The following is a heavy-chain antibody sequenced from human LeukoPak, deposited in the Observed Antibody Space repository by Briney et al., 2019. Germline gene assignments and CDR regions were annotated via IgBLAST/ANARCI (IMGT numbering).Heavy chain of an antibody. V-gene: IGHV4-31*03. D-gene: IGHD6-13*01. CDR1: GDSISSGGYY. CDR3: TTAAAGTVFDY. Sequence: SQTLSLTCTVSGDSISSGGYYWSWIRQHPGKGLEWIGYIYYTGTTYYNTSLQSRVTISVDTSKNQFSLKVSSVTAADTAVYYCTTAAAGTVFDYWGQGTLVTVSS. CDR2: IYYTGTT. J-gene: IGHJ4*02.